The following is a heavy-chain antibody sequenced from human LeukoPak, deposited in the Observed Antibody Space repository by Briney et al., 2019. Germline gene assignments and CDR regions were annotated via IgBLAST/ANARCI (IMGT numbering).Heavy chain of an antibody. CDR1: GFTFDDYA. Sequence: GGSLRLSCAASGFTFDDYAMHWVRQAPGKGLEWVSGISWNSGSIGYADSVKGRFTISRDNAKNSLYLQMNSLRAEDTAVYYCARRGYYDSSGYDCWGQGTLVTVSS. CDR3: ARRGYYDSSGYDC. J-gene: IGHJ4*02. D-gene: IGHD3-22*01. V-gene: IGHV3-9*01. CDR2: ISWNSGSI.